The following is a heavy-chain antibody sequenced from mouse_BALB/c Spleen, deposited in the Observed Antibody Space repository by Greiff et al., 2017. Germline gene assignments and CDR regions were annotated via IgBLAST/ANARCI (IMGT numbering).Heavy chain of an antibody. CDR2: IAPGSGST. D-gene: IGHD2-10*02. CDR3: AREEVYGNYAWYFDV. J-gene: IGHJ1*01. Sequence: DLVKPGASVKLSCKASGYTFTSYWINWIKQRPGQGLEWIGRIAPGSGSTYYNEMFKGKATLTVDTSSSTAYFQLISLSSEDSAVYFCAREEVYGNYAWYFDVWGAGTTGTVSS. V-gene: IGHV1S41*01. CDR1: GYTFTSYW.